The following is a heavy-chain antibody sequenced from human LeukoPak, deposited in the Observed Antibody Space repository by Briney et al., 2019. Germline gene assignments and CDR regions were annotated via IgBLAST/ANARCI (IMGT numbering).Heavy chain of an antibody. CDR3: ARRAAAGTYYYYYMDV. V-gene: IGHV5-51*01. J-gene: IGHJ6*03. D-gene: IGHD6-13*01. Sequence: GESLKISCKGSGYSFTSYWIGWVRQMPGKGLEWMGIIYPGDSDTRYSPSFQGQVTISADKPISTAYLQWSSLKASDTAMYYCARRAAAGTYYYYYMDVWGKGTTVTVSS. CDR1: GYSFTSYW. CDR2: IYPGDSDT.